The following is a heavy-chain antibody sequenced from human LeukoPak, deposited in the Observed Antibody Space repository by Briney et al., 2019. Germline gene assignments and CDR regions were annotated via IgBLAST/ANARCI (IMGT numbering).Heavy chain of an antibody. J-gene: IGHJ4*02. CDR2: IYYSGST. D-gene: IGHD6-6*01. V-gene: IGHV4-59*01. Sequence: SETLSLTCTVSGGSISSYYWSWIRQPPGKGLEWIGYIYYSGSTNYNPSLKSRVTISVDTSKNQFSLKLSSVTAADTAVYYRASDRGYSSSSNIFDSWGQGTLVTVSS. CDR1: GGSISSYY. CDR3: ASDRGYSSSSNIFDS.